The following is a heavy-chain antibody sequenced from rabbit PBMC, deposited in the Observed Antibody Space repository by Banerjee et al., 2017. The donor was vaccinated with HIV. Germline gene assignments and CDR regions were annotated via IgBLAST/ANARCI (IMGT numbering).Heavy chain of an antibody. CDR2: IGTSSDNT. J-gene: IGHJ4*01. Sequence: EESGGDLVKPEGSLTLTCTASGFSFSSSYWICWVRQAPGKGLEWIGCIGTSSDNTYYGSWAKGRFTISKTSSTTVTLQMTSLTAADTATYFCARGGSSNSYYINLWGPGTLVTVS. CDR1: GFSFSSSYW. D-gene: IGHD1-1*01. CDR3: ARGGSSNSYYINL. V-gene: IGHV1S45*01.